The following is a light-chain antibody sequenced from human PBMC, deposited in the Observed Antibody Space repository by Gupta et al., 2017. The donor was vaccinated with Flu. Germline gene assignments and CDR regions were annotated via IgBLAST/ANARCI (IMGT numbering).Light chain of an antibody. CDR2: DVS. Sequence: PASLSVSPGERATLSCRASQSVSSNLAWYQQKVGQPPRLLMYDVSTRAAGCPARFSGSGSGAEFTLTISSLQSEDFAVYYCQQYNRWPATFGGGTKVEIK. CDR3: QQYNRWPAT. CDR1: QSVSSN. V-gene: IGKV3-15*01. J-gene: IGKJ4*01.